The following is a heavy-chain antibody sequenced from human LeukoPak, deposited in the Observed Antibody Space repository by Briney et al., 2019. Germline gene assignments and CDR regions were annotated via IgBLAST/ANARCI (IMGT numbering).Heavy chain of an antibody. CDR2: ISGSGGST. J-gene: IGHJ4*02. CDR3: AKGARKATDYYDSSGYPYYFDY. Sequence: GGSLRLSCAASGFTFSSYAMSWVRQAPGKGLEWVSAISGSGGSTYYADSVKGRFTISRDNSKNTLYLQMNSLRAEDTAVYYCAKGARKATDYYDSSGYPYYFDYWGQGTLVTVSS. CDR1: GFTFSSYA. V-gene: IGHV3-23*01. D-gene: IGHD3-22*01.